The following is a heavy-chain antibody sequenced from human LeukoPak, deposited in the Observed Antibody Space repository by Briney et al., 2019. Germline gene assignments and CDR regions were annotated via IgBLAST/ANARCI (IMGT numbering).Heavy chain of an antibody. D-gene: IGHD5-12*01. V-gene: IGHV3-23*01. CDR2: ISGSGYST. CDR3: AKDPQYSGYLDY. Sequence: GGSLRLSCAASGFTFSSYVMSWVRQAPGKGLEWVSGISGSGYSTYYADSVKGRFTISRDNSKNTLYLQMNSLRAEDTAVYYCAKDPQYSGYLDYWGQGTLITVSS. J-gene: IGHJ4*02. CDR1: GFTFSSYV.